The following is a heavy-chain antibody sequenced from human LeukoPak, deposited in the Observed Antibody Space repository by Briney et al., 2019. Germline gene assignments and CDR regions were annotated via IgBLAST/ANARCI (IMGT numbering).Heavy chain of an antibody. D-gene: IGHD3-9*01. V-gene: IGHV4-30-4*01. CDR1: GAPISSNNWW. Sequence: SGTLSLTCAVSGAPISSNNWWWSWVRQPPGKGLEWIGYIYYSGSTYYNPSLKSRVTISVDTSKNQFSLKLSSVTAADTAVYYCAREGAYDILTVDYWGQGTLVTVSS. J-gene: IGHJ4*02. CDR2: IYYSGST. CDR3: AREGAYDILTVDY.